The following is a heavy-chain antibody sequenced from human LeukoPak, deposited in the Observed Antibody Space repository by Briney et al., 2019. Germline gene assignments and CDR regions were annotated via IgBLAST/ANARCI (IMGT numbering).Heavy chain of an antibody. J-gene: IGHJ6*02. CDR1: GYTFTGYY. CDR2: INPNSGGT. Sequence: ASVKVSCKASGYTFTGYYMHWVRQAPGQGLEWMGWINPNSGGTNYAQKFQGRVTMTRDTSISTAYMELSRLRSDDTAVYYCARDLYDFWSGHYYYYYGVDVWGQGTTVTVSS. V-gene: IGHV1-2*02. CDR3: ARDLYDFWSGHYYYYYGVDV. D-gene: IGHD3-3*01.